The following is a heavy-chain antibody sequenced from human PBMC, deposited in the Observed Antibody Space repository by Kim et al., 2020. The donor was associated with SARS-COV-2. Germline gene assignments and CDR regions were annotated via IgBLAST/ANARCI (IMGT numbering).Heavy chain of an antibody. CDR1: GYRFTSYW. V-gene: IGHV5-51*01. CDR2: IYPDASDI. Sequence: GESLKISCKGSGYRFTSYWIGRVRQMPGKGLEWMGIIYPDASDIRYNPSFQGQVTISADRSISTAYLQWSGLKASDTAMYYCARARGWGSYLYYSYAMNVCGEGTTVTVSS. D-gene: IGHD3-10*01. J-gene: IGHJ6*04. CDR3: ARARGWGSYLYYSYAMNV.